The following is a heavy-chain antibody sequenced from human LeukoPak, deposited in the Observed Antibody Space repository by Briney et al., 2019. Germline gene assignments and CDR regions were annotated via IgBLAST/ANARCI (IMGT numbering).Heavy chain of an antibody. CDR3: ARARLVYDSSGYPIFWYFDL. CDR2: ISGSGGST. D-gene: IGHD3-22*01. J-gene: IGHJ2*01. V-gene: IGHV3-23*01. Sequence: GGSLRLSCAASGFTFSSYAMSWVRQAPGKGLEWVSAISGSGGSTYYADSVKGRFTISRDNSKNTLYLQMNSLRAEDTAVYYCARARLVYDSSGYPIFWYFDLWGRGTLVTVSS. CDR1: GFTFSSYA.